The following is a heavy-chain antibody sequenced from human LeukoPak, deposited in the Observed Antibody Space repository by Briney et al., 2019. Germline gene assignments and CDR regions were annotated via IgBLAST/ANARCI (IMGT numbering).Heavy chain of an antibody. V-gene: IGHV3-30*02. Sequence: GGSLRLSCASSGFTFSSYGMHWVRQAPGKGLEWVTFIRYDGSNKYYADSVKGRFTISRDNSKNTLYLQMNSLRAEDTAVYYCATQNNCGGCSYRSEYFDYWGQGTLVTVSS. J-gene: IGHJ4*02. CDR2: IRYDGSNK. CDR1: GFTFSSYG. CDR3: ATQNNCGGCSYRSEYFDY. D-gene: IGHD3-16*02.